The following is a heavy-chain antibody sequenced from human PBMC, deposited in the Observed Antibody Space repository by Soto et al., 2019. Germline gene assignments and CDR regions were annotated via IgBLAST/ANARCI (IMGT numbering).Heavy chain of an antibody. CDR3: ARSIAATIFDY. J-gene: IGHJ4*02. Sequence: QVQLQESGPGLVKPSETLSVTCTVSGGSISSYYWSWIRQPPGKGLEWIGYIYYSGSTNYNPSLKSRVTISVDTSKNQFSLKLSSVTAADTAVYYCARSIAATIFDYWGQGTLVTVSS. V-gene: IGHV4-59*01. CDR1: GGSISSYY. CDR2: IYYSGST. D-gene: IGHD6-6*01.